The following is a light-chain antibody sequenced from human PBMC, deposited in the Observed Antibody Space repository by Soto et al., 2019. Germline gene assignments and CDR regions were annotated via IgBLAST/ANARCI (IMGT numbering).Light chain of an antibody. CDR1: QSVSNY. Sequence: DIQMSQSPSFLSACVGVGVTLTCRASQSVSNYLNWYQQKPGNAPTLLIYAASTLQSGNPSRISGSRSRTDFTLTISSLQPDDFATYYCQQDLSPPLTFGPGTKVDIK. V-gene: IGKV1-39*01. J-gene: IGKJ3*01. CDR2: AAS. CDR3: QQDLSPPLT.